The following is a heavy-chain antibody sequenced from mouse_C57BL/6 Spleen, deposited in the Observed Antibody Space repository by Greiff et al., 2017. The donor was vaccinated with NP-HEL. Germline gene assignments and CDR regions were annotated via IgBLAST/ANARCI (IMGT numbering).Heavy chain of an antibody. Sequence: VQLMESGPELVKPGASVKISCKASGYAFSSSWMNWVKQRPGKGLEWIGRIYPGDGDTNYNGKFKGKATLTADKSSSTAYMQLSSLTSEDSAVYFCAREGYGSSYGYFDVWGTGTTVTVSS. CDR3: AREGYGSSYGYFDV. CDR2: IYPGDGDT. CDR1: GYAFSSSW. J-gene: IGHJ1*03. V-gene: IGHV1-82*01. D-gene: IGHD1-1*01.